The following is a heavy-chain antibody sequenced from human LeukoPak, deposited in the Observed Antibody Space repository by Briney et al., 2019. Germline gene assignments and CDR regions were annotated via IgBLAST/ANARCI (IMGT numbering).Heavy chain of an antibody. V-gene: IGHV4-59*11. Sequence: SETLSLTCTVSGGSLSSHYWSWIRHPPGKGLEGSGYNYYSGSTKYNPSLKSRVTIGIDTSKNQFSLKLSSVTAADTAVYYCARDDGAYVDDWARWFDPWGQGTLVTVSS. CDR3: ARDDGAYVDDWARWFDP. J-gene: IGHJ5*02. D-gene: IGHD4-17*01. CDR2: NYYSGST. CDR1: GGSLSSHY.